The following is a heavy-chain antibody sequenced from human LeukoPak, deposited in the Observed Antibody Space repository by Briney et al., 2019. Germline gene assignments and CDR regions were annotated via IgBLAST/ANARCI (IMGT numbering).Heavy chain of an antibody. Sequence: GGSLRLSCAASGFTFSSYSMNWVRQAPGKGLEWVSSISSSSSYIYYADSGKGRFTISRDNAKNSLYLQMNSLRAEDTAVYYCARAGDGYKLASQAWGFDYWGQGTLVTVSS. J-gene: IGHJ4*02. CDR3: ARAGDGYKLASQAWGFDY. CDR1: GFTFSSYS. D-gene: IGHD5-24*01. V-gene: IGHV3-21*01. CDR2: ISSSSSYI.